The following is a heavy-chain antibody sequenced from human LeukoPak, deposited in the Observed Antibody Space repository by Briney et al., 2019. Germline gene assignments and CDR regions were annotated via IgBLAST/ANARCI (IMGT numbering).Heavy chain of an antibody. D-gene: IGHD6-19*01. CDR2: INSDGRST. V-gene: IGHV3-74*01. Sequence: GGSLRLSCAASGFTFSNSWMHWVRQAPGKGLVWVSRINSDGRSTVYADSVKGRFTISRDNAKNTLYLQMNSLRDEDTAVYYCARDRYSSGWFGYWGQGTLVTVFS. J-gene: IGHJ4*02. CDR3: ARDRYSSGWFGY. CDR1: GFTFSNSW.